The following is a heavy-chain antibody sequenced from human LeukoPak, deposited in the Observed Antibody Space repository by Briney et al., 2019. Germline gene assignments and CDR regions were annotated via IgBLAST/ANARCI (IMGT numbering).Heavy chain of an antibody. V-gene: IGHV3-30*18. CDR2: ISYDGSNK. Sequence: PGGSLRLSCAASGFTFSSYGMHWVRQAPGKGLEWVAVISYDGSNKYYADSVKGRFTISRDNSKNTLYLQMNSLRAEDTAVYYCAKELSIIAVAGLYYFDYWGQGTLVTVSS. J-gene: IGHJ4*02. CDR1: GFTFSSYG. D-gene: IGHD6-19*01. CDR3: AKELSIIAVAGLYYFDY.